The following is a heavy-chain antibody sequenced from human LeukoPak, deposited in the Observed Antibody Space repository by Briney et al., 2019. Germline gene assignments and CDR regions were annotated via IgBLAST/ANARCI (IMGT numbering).Heavy chain of an antibody. CDR2: ISYTGTT. D-gene: IGHD6-13*01. CDR3: ATQAAAGHFDY. Sequence: SETLSLTCPVSGGSISSSSYYWGWIRRPPGKGLEWIGSISYTGTTYYNPSLRSRVTISLDTSKNQFSLKLTSVTAADTAVYYCATQAAAGHFDYWGQGTLITVSS. CDR1: GGSISSSSYY. V-gene: IGHV4-39*01. J-gene: IGHJ4*02.